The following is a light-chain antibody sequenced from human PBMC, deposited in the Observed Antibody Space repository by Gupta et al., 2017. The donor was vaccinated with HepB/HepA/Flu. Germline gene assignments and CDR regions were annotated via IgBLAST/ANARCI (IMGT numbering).Light chain of an antibody. V-gene: IGLV1-47*01. CDR3: ATWDDSLSGYV. CDR2: RNN. J-gene: IGLJ1*01. CDR1: SSNIGSNY. Sequence: QSVLTQQPSASGTPGQRVNISCSGSSSNIGSNYVYWYQQLPGPAPKLLIYRNNQRPSGVPDRFSGSKSGTSASLAITGLRSEDEADYYCATWDDSLSGYVFGTGTKVTVL.